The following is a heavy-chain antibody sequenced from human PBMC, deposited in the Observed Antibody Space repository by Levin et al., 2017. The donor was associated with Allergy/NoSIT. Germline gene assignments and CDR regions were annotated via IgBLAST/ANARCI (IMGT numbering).Heavy chain of an antibody. J-gene: IGHJ5*02. V-gene: IGHV3-30*04. D-gene: IGHD4-17*01. CDR2: ISYDGSNK. Sequence: GESLKISCAASGFTFSSYAMHWVRQAPGKGLEWVAVISYDGSNKYYADSVKGRFTISRDNSKNTLYLQMNSLRAEDTAVYYCARGHEYGDYVKNPLYNWFDPWGQGTLVTVSS. CDR1: GFTFSSYA. CDR3: ARGHEYGDYVKNPLYNWFDP.